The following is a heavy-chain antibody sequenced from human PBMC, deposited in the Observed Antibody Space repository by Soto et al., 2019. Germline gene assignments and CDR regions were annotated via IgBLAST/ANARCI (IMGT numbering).Heavy chain of an antibody. Sequence: SETLSLTCTVSDGSISSGDYYWSWIRQPPGKGLEWIGNIYYSGSTYYNPSLKSRVTISVDTSKNQFSLKLSSVTAADTAVYYCASAYSGYPSTKVDYWGQGTLVTVSS. CDR1: DGSISSGDYY. CDR3: ASAYSGYPSTKVDY. D-gene: IGHD5-12*01. J-gene: IGHJ4*02. V-gene: IGHV4-30-4*01. CDR2: IYYSGST.